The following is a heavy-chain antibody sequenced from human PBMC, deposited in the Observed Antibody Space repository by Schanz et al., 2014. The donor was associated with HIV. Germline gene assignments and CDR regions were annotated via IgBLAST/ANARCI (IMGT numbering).Heavy chain of an antibody. CDR3: AKTPRRFTAMTLGGFDY. J-gene: IGHJ4*02. CDR2: INDSGRA. V-gene: IGHV4-34*01. CDR1: GGSFSGDY. D-gene: IGHD5-18*01. Sequence: QVQLQQWGAGLLKPSETLSLTCAVYGGSFSGDYWTWLRQPPGKALEWIGEINDSGRASINPSLKSRVTMSVDTSKNQFSLKLSSVTAADTALYYCAKTPRRFTAMTLGGFDYWGQGTPVSVSS.